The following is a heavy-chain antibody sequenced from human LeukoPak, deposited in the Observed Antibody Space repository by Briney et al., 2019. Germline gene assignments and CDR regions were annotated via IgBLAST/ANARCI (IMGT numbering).Heavy chain of an antibody. CDR2: ISGSGGST. J-gene: IGHJ5*02. CDR1: GFTFSSYA. Sequence: GGSLRLSCAASGFTFSSYAMSWVRQAPGKGLEWVSGISGSGGSTYYADSVEGRFTISRDNSKNTLYLQMNSLRAEDTAVYYCAKLPIVVVVAATWWFDPWGQGTLVTVSS. V-gene: IGHV3-23*01. CDR3: AKLPIVVVVAATWWFDP. D-gene: IGHD2-15*01.